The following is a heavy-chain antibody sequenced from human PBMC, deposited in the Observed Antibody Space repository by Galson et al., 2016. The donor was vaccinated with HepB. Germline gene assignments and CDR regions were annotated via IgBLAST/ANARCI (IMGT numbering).Heavy chain of an antibody. Sequence: SLRLSCAASGFTFTNYGMHWVRQAPGTGLEWVAVISKDGNNKEYGDSVKGLFTISRDNSKNTVFLQMSSLSVEDPAVYYCATGTLSFWFDPRGQGTLVTVSS. J-gene: IGHJ5*02. CDR3: ATGTLSFWFDP. V-gene: IGHV3-30*03. CDR1: GFTFTNYG. CDR2: ISKDGNNK.